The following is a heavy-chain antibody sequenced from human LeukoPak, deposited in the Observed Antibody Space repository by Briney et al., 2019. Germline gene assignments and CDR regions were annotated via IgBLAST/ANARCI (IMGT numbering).Heavy chain of an antibody. Sequence: PGGSLRLSCSASGFTFSTYAMHWVRQAPGKGLEYVSAISSNGGSTYYADSVKGRFTISRDNSKNTLYLQMSSLRAEDTAVYYCVKGNSVKYLPRYGMDVWGKGTTVIVSS. CDR1: GFTFSTYA. J-gene: IGHJ6*04. CDR2: ISSNGGST. V-gene: IGHV3-64D*06. D-gene: IGHD2/OR15-2a*01. CDR3: VKGNSVKYLPRYGMDV.